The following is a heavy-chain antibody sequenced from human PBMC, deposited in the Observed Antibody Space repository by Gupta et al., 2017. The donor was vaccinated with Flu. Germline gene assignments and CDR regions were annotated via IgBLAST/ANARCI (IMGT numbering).Heavy chain of an antibody. Sequence: QVQLVESGGGLVKPGGSLRLSCAASGFTFSKYYMSWIRQAPGKGLEFIAYIGTFTSTTLYADSVKGRFTISRDNAKNTLYLQMNDLRDDDTAVYYCARATGDWEGYFDSWGQGALVTVSS. CDR3: ARATGDWEGYFDS. J-gene: IGHJ4*02. V-gene: IGHV3-11*01. CDR2: IGTFTSTT. D-gene: IGHD1-26*01. CDR1: GFTFSKYY.